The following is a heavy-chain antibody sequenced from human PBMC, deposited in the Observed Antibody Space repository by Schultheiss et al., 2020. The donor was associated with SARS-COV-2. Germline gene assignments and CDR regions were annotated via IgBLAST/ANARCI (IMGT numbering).Heavy chain of an antibody. CDR3: ARDATYGSGVI. V-gene: IGHV3-64D*06. Sequence: GESLKISCSASGFTFSSYAMHWVRQAPGKGLEYVSAISSNGGSTYYADSVKGRFTISRDNSKNTLYLQMSSLRAEDTAVYYCARDATYGSGVIWGQGTLVTVSS. D-gene: IGHD3-10*01. CDR1: GFTFSSYA. J-gene: IGHJ4*02. CDR2: ISSNGGST.